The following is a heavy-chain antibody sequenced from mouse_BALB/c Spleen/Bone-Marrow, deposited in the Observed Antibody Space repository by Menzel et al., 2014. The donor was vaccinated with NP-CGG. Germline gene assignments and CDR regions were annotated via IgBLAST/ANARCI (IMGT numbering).Heavy chain of an antibody. V-gene: IGHV3-8*02. Sequence: EVKLMESGPSLVKPSQTLSLTCSVTGDSITSGYWNWIRRFPGNKLEYMGYISYSGSTYYNPSLKSRISITRDTSKNQYYLQLNSVTTEDTATYYCARYYGNHMDYWGQGTSVTVSS. J-gene: IGHJ4*01. CDR2: ISYSGST. CDR1: GDSITSGY. CDR3: ARYYGNHMDY. D-gene: IGHD2-1*01.